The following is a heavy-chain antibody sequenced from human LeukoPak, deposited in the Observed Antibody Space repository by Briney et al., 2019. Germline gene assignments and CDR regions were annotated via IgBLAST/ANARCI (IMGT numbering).Heavy chain of an antibody. CDR1: GGSISSYY. D-gene: IGHD3-3*01. CDR2: IYTSGST. CDR3: ARDSDCDFWSGSRYDYYMDV. Sequence: PSETLSLTCTVSGGSISSYYWSWIRQPAGKGLEWIGRIYTSGSTNYNPSLKSRVTMSVDTSKNQFSLKLSSVTAADTAVYYCARDSDCDFWSGSRYDYYMDVWGKGTTVTVSS. V-gene: IGHV4-4*07. J-gene: IGHJ6*03.